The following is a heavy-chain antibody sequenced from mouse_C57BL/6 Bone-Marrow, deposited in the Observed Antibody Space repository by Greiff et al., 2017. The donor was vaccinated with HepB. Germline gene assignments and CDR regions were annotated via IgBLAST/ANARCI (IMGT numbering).Heavy chain of an antibody. V-gene: IGHV2-6*03. D-gene: IGHD2-1*01. CDR3: ARMGGNYSYYYAMDY. J-gene: IGHJ4*01. Sequence: VKLVESGPGLVAPSQSLSITCTVSGFSLTSYGVHWVRQPPGKGLEWLVVIWSDGSTTYNSDLKSRQSISKDNTKRQVFLKMNSLQTDDTAMYYCARMGGNYSYYYAMDYWGQGTSVTVSS. CDR1: GFSLTSYG. CDR2: IWSDGST.